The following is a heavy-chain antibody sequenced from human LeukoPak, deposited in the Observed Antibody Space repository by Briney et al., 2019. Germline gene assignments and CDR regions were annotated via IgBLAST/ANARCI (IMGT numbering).Heavy chain of an antibody. D-gene: IGHD6-19*01. CDR1: GGSISSYY. V-gene: IGHV4-59*05. CDR2: IYYSGST. J-gene: IGHJ4*02. Sequence: SSETLSLTCTVSGGSISSYYWSWIRQPPGKGLEWIGSIYYSGSTYYNPSLKSRVTISVDTSKNQFSLKLSSVTAADTAVYYCARRGSGWYYFDYWGQGTLVTVSS. CDR3: ARRGSGWYYFDY.